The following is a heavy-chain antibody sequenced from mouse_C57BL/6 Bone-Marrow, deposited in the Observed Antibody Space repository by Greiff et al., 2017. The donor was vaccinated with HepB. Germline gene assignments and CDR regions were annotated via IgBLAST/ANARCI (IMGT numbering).Heavy chain of an antibody. V-gene: IGHV1-54*01. CDR2: INPGSGGT. CDR1: GYAFTNYL. D-gene: IGHD2-1*01. Sequence: QVQLQQSGAELVRPGTSVKVSCKASGYAFTNYLIEWVKQRPGQGLEWIGVINPGSGGTNYNEKFKGKATLTADKSSSTASMQLSSLTSEDSAVYFCARSIYYYAYYSFAYWGQGTLVTVSA. CDR3: ARSIYYYAYYSFAY. J-gene: IGHJ3*01.